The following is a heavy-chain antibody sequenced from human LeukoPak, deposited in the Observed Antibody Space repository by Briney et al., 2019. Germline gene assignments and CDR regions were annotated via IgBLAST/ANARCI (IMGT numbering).Heavy chain of an antibody. D-gene: IGHD2/OR15-2a*01. Sequence: ASVKVSCKASGYTFNNYGINWVRQAPGQGLEWMGWISTYNDNTNYAQKLRGRVTMTRDTSTSTVYMELSSLRSEDTAVYYCARELSGGYFDYWGRGILVTVSS. V-gene: IGHV1-18*01. CDR1: GYTFNNYG. J-gene: IGHJ4*02. CDR3: ARELSGGYFDY. CDR2: ISTYNDNT.